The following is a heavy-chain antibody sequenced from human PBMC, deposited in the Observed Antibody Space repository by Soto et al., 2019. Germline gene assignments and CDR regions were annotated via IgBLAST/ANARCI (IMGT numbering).Heavy chain of an antibody. CDR2: ISNSDRT. CDR1: GVSVSSNY. CDR3: TRNSVRIRGVSTTSFDH. Sequence: SETLSLTCTVSGVSVSSNYWSWIRQPPGKGLEWLAYISNSDRTDYNPSLKTRITISLDKSKNHLFLRLTAVTAADTDLYNCTRNSVRIRGVSTTSFDHWGKGTLVTVSS. J-gene: IGHJ4*02. V-gene: IGHV4-4*08. D-gene: IGHD3-10*01.